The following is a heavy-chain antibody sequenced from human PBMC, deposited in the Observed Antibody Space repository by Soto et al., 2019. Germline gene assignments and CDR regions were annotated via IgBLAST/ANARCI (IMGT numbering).Heavy chain of an antibody. D-gene: IGHD3-16*01. CDR2: IWYDGSDK. CDR1: GFTFSCFG. V-gene: IGHV3-33*01. J-gene: IGHJ4*02. CDR3: AFGNLSYYFDF. Sequence: GGSLRLSFAASGFTFSCFGMHWVRQAPGKGLEWVAIIWYDGSDKYYADSVKGRFTISRDNSKNTLYLQMNGLRAEDTAVYHCAFGNLSYYFDFWGQGTPVTVSS.